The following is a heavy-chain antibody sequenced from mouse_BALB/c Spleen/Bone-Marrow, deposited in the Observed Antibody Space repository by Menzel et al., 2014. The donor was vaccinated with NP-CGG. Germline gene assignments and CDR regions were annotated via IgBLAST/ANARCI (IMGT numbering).Heavy chain of an antibody. CDR3: ARGRVSGCVVFSY. Sequence: QVQLQQSGAELAKPGAPVKMSCKASGYTFTSYWMHWVKQRPGQGLEWIGYINPSTGYTEYNQKFKDKATLTADKSSSPAYMQLSSLTSEDSAFFFFARGRVSGCVVFSYWGQGSLLSVSA. J-gene: IGHJ3*01. V-gene: IGHV1-7*01. CDR2: INPSTGYT. CDR1: GYTFTSYW. D-gene: IGHD1-1*02.